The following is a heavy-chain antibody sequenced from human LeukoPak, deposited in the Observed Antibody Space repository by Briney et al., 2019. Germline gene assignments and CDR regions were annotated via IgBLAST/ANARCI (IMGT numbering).Heavy chain of an antibody. Sequence: SQTLSLTCAISGDSVSSNSAAWNWIRQSPSRGLEWLGRTYYRSKWYNDYAVSVRSRITINPDTSKNQFSLQLNSVTPEDTAVYYXARVEWGSSGWYDWFDPWGQGTLVTVSS. V-gene: IGHV6-1*01. D-gene: IGHD6-19*01. CDR3: ARVEWGSSGWYDWFDP. CDR2: TYYRSKWYN. J-gene: IGHJ5*02. CDR1: GDSVSSNSAA.